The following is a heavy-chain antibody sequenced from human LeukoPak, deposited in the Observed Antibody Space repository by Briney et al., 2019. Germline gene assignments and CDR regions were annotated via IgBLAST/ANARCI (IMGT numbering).Heavy chain of an antibody. V-gene: IGHV4-39*01. D-gene: IGHD6-19*01. CDR3: ARQSIAVAGKKDSHDH. Sequence: SETLSLTCTVSGGSISSSSYYWDWIRQPPGKGLEWIGSIYYSGSTYYNPSLKSRVTISVDTSKNQFSLKLSSVTAADTAVYYCARQSIAVAGKKDSHDHWGQGTLVTVSS. CDR2: IYYSGST. J-gene: IGHJ4*02. CDR1: GGSISSSSYY.